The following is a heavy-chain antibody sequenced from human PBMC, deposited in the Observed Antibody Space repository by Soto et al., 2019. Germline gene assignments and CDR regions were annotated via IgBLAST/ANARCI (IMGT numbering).Heavy chain of an antibody. CDR2: IKQDGNDL. CDR1: GFTFSSYW. CDR3: AMTIFGVVTHSSYMDV. D-gene: IGHD3-3*01. Sequence: EVQLVESGGGLVQPGGSLRLSCAASGFTFSSYWMSWVRQAPEKGLEWVANIKQDGNDLYFVDSVKGRFTISRDNAKNSLDLHMSSLRAEDTGVYYCAMTIFGVVTHSSYMDVWGKGAAVTFSS. J-gene: IGHJ6*03. V-gene: IGHV3-7*01.